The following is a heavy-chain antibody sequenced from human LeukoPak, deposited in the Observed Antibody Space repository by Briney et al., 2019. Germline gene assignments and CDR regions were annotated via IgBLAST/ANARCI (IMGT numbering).Heavy chain of an antibody. D-gene: IGHD5-12*01. CDR2: IDTKGTRT. J-gene: IGHJ4*02. CDR1: GFTLSNCA. Sequence: PGGSLRLSCAASGFTLSNCAMTWVRQAPGKGVEWVSGIDTKGTRTYYADSVKGRFTISRDNSKNTLFLQMNSLRAEDTAVYYCAKEVVATIPPLWGQGTLVTVSS. V-gene: IGHV3-23*01. CDR3: AKEVVATIPPL.